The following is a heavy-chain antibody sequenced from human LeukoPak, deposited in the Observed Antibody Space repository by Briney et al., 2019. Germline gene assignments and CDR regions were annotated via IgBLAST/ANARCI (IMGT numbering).Heavy chain of an antibody. Sequence: GGPLRLSCAASGFTVSSNYMSWVRQAPGKGLEWVSVIYSGGSTYYADSVKGRFTISRDNSKNTLYLQMNSLRAEDTAVYYCARERSNYFDYWGQGTLVTVSS. CDR2: IYSGGST. J-gene: IGHJ4*02. V-gene: IGHV3-53*01. CDR3: ARERSNYFDY. CDR1: GFTVSSNY.